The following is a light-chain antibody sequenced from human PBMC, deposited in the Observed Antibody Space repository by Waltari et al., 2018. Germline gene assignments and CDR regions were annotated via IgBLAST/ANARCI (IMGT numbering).Light chain of an antibody. CDR2: AAS. J-gene: IGKJ1*01. CDR1: QGFSSW. CDR3: QQAYSLPRT. Sequence: DIQMNQSPSSVSASVGDRVTITCRTSQGFSSWLAWYQQKPGKAPKLLIYAASTLQSGVPSSFSGSGSGTHFPLTISSLQPEDIATYYCQQAYSLPRTFGQGTTVEIK. V-gene: IGKV1-12*01.